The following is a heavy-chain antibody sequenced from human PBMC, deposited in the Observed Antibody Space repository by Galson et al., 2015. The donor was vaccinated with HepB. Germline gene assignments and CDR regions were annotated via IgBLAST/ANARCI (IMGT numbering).Heavy chain of an antibody. D-gene: IGHD6-6*01. J-gene: IGHJ5*02. CDR2: ISAYNGNT. CDR3: ARFDRPVRLIGESPNWFDP. V-gene: IGHV1-18*04. Sequence: SVKVSCKASGYTFTSYGISWVRQAPGQGLEWMGWISAYNGNTNYAQKLRGRVTMTTDTSTSTAYMELRSLRSDDTAVYYCARFDRPVRLIGESPNWFDPWGQGTLVTVSS. CDR1: GYTFTSYG.